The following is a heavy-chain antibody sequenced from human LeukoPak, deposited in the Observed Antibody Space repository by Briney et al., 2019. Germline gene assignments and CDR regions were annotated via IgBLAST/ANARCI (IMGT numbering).Heavy chain of an antibody. CDR2: ISSSSTYM. CDR3: ARLSSGSSLDY. D-gene: IGHD3-10*02. V-gene: IGHV3-21*01. CDR1: GFTLSSYT. Sequence: GGSLRLSCAASGFTLSSYTMNWVRQAPGRGLEWVSCISSSSTYMLYADSAKGRFTISRDNAKNSLYLQMNSLRAEDTAVYYCARLSSGSSLDYWGQGTLVTVSS. J-gene: IGHJ4*02.